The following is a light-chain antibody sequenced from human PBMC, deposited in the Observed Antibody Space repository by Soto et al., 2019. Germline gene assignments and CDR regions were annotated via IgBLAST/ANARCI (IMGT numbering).Light chain of an antibody. V-gene: IGKV3-20*01. CDR3: HKYGSSQLT. CDR1: ETVDTSS. J-gene: IGKJ5*01. Sequence: EIVLTQSPGTLYLSPGETATLSCRASETVDTSSLGWYQQKPGRAPSLLIYSASRRATGIPDRFDASGSATDFTLTSIRLEPEDLSEDYFHKYGSSQLTFG. CDR2: SAS.